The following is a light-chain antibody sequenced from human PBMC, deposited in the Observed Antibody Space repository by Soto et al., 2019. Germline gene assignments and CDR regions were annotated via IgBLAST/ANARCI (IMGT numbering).Light chain of an antibody. J-gene: IGLJ1*01. CDR3: CSYAGSSSL. CDR1: SSDVGSYNL. Sequence: QSVLTEPASVSGSPGQSSTISCTGTSSDVGSYNLVSWYQQHPGKAPKLMIYEVSKRPSGVSNRFSGSKSGNTASLTISGLQAEDEADYYCCSYAGSSSLFGTGTKVTVL. V-gene: IGLV2-23*02. CDR2: EVS.